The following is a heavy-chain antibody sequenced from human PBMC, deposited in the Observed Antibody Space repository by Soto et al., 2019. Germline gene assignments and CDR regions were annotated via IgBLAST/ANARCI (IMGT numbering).Heavy chain of an antibody. CDR2: IIPILGIA. CDR1: GGTFSSYT. D-gene: IGHD3-22*01. Sequence: SVKVSCKASGGTFSSYTISWVRQAPGQGLEWMGRIIPILGIANYAQKFQGRVTITADKSTSTAYMELSSLRSEDTAVYYCASQYYYDSSGYYGDDYWGQGTLVTVSS. J-gene: IGHJ4*02. V-gene: IGHV1-69*02. CDR3: ASQYYYDSSGYYGDDY.